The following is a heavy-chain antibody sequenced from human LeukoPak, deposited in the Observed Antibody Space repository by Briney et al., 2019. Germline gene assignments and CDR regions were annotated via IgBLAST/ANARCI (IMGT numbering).Heavy chain of an antibody. CDR3: AREEYQLLPDYYYMDV. D-gene: IGHD2-2*01. Sequence: PGGSLRLSCAASGFTFSSYSMNWVRQAPGKGLEWVSYISSSTRVIYYADSVKGRFTISRDNAKNSLYLQMNSLRAEDTAVYYCAREEYQLLPDYYYMDVWGKGTTVTVSS. CDR2: ISSSTRVI. J-gene: IGHJ6*03. CDR1: GFTFSSYS. V-gene: IGHV3-48*01.